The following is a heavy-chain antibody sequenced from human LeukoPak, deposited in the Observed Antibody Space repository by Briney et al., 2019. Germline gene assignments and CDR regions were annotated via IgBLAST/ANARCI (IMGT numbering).Heavy chain of an antibody. CDR1: GFTFSSYE. V-gene: IGHV3-48*03. CDR3: AREPKTITGTDYFDY. CDR2: ISSSGDTI. J-gene: IGHJ4*02. D-gene: IGHD1-20*01. Sequence: GGSLRLSCAASGFTFSSYELNWVRQAPGKGLEWVSYISSSGDTIYYADSVKGRFTISRDNAKNSLYLQMNSLRAEDTAFYYCAREPKTITGTDYFDYWGQGTLVTVSS.